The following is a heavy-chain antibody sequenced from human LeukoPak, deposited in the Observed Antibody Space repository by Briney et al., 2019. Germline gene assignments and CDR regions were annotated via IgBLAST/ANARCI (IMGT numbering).Heavy chain of an antibody. J-gene: IGHJ4*02. D-gene: IGHD3-22*01. Sequence: GGSLRLSCAASGFTFSSYSMNWVRQAPGKGLEWVSSISSSSSYIYYADSVKGRFTISRDNAKNSLYLQMNSLRAEDTAVYYCARGSHVYYDSSVYCFDYWGQGTLVTVSS. CDR1: GFTFSSYS. CDR2: ISSSSSYI. CDR3: ARGSHVYYDSSVYCFDY. V-gene: IGHV3-21*01.